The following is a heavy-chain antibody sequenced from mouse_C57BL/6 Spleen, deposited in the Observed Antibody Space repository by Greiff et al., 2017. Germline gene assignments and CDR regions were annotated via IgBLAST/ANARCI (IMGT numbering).Heavy chain of an antibody. CDR3: ARVPMDY. J-gene: IGHJ4*01. CDR2: ISDGGSYT. CDR1: GFTFSSYA. V-gene: IGHV5-4*01. Sequence: EVHLVESGGGLVKPGGSLKLSCAASGFTFSSYAMSWVRQTPEKRLEWVATISDGGSYTYYPDNVKGRFTISRDNAKNNLYLQMSHLKSEDTAMYYCARVPMDYWGQGTSVTVSS.